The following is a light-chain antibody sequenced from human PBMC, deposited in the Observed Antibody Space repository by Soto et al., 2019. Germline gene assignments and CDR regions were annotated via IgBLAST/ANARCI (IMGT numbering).Light chain of an antibody. J-gene: IGLJ2*01. CDR1: SSDDGGYNY. CDR2: DVS. V-gene: IGLV2-14*01. CDR3: SSYTSSSTVV. Sequence: QSALTQPASMSGSPGQSITISCTGTSSDDGGYNYVSWYQQHPGKAPKLMIYDVSNRPSGDSNRFSGSKSGNTASLTISGLQAEDEADYYCSSYTSSSTVVFGGGTKLTVL.